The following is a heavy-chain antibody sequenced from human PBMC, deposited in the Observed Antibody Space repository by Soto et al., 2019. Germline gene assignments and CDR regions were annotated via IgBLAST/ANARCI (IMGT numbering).Heavy chain of an antibody. V-gene: IGHV3-74*01. Sequence: VPLVESGGGLVQPGGSLRLSCAASGFSLNDYWMHWVRQAPGKGPVWVSRINSDGTNTAYADSVKGRFTISRDIAKKTLYVQMNSLTAEDTAVYYCVAARPDSDSWGQGTLVAVSS. CDR3: VAARPDSDS. CDR1: GFSLNDYW. CDR2: INSDGTNT. J-gene: IGHJ4*02. D-gene: IGHD6-6*01.